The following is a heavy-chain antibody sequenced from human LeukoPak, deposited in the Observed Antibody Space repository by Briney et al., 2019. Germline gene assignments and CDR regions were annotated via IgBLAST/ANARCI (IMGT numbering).Heavy chain of an antibody. V-gene: IGHV3-30*02. CDR1: GFTFSSYA. CDR2: IRYDGSNK. CDR3: ARFGTIAAAN. J-gene: IGHJ4*02. D-gene: IGHD6-13*01. Sequence: GGSLRLSCAASGFTFSSYAMSWVRQAPGKGLEWVAFIRYDGSNKYYADSVKGRFTISRDNSKNTLYLQMNSLRAEDTAVYYCARFGTIAAANWGQGTLVTVSS.